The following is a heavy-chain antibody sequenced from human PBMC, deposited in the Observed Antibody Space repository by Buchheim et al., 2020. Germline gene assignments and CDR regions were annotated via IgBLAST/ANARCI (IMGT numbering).Heavy chain of an antibody. D-gene: IGHD6-6*01. CDR1: GGTFSSYA. CDR3: ADLNLVQAARDIPLGMDV. J-gene: IGHJ6*02. CDR2: IIPILGIA. V-gene: IGHV1-69*04. Sequence: QVQLVQSGAEVKKPGSSVKVSCKASGGTFSSYAISWVRQAPGQGLEWMGRIIPILGIANYAQKFQGRVTITADKSTSTAYMELSSLRSEDTAVYYCADLNLVQAARDIPLGMDVWGQGTT.